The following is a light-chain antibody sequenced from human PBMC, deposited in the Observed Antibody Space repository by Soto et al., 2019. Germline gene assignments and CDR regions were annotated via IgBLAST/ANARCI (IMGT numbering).Light chain of an antibody. CDR2: GAS. CDR3: QQFGGSLTWT. Sequence: EVVLTQSPGSLSSSPGERATLSCRASQSVISSYLAWYQQKPGQAPRLLIYGASSRATGIPDRFSGSGSGTDFTLTISRLEPEDCAVYYCQQFGGSLTWTFGQGTKVDIK. CDR1: QSVISSY. V-gene: IGKV3-20*01. J-gene: IGKJ1*01.